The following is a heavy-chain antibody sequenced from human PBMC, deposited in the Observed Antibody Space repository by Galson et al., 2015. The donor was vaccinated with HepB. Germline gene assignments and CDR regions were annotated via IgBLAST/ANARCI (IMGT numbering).Heavy chain of an antibody. D-gene: IGHD3-22*01. CDR3: ASDRQRVYYYDSRGYYLDY. J-gene: IGHJ4*02. CDR2: INAGNGDT. CDR1: GYTFISYA. V-gene: IGHV1-3*01. Sequence: SVKVSCKASGYTFISYAMHWVRQAPGQRIEWMGWINAGNGDTKYSQKFQGRVTITRDTSASTAYMELSSLRSEDTAVYYCASDRQRVYYYDSRGYYLDYWGQGTLVTVSS.